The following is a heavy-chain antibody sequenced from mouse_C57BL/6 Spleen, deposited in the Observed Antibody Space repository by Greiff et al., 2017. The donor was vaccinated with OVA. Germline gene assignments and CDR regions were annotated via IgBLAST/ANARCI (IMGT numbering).Heavy chain of an antibody. Sequence: VQLQQPGAELVMPGSSVKLSCKASGYTFTIYWMHWVKQRPIQGLEWIGNIDPSDSETHYNQKFKDKATLTVDKSSSTAYMQLSSLTSEDSAVYYCARDGNYSFAYWGQGTLVTVSA. CDR3: ARDGNYSFAY. D-gene: IGHD2-1*01. V-gene: IGHV1-52*01. J-gene: IGHJ3*01. CDR2: IDPSDSET. CDR1: GYTFTIYW.